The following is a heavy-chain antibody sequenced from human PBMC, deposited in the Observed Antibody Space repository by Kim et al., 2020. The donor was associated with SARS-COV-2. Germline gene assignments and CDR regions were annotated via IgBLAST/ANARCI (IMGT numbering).Heavy chain of an antibody. D-gene: IGHD5-12*01. Sequence: ASVKVSCKASGYTFTGYYMHWVRQAPGQGLEWMGWINPNSGGTNYAQKFQGRVTMTRDTSISTAYMELSRLRSDDTAVYYCERTGPVWGYDPGDAFDIWGQGTMVTVSS. CDR3: ERTGPVWGYDPGDAFDI. J-gene: IGHJ3*02. CDR2: INPNSGGT. CDR1: GYTFTGYY. V-gene: IGHV1-2*02.